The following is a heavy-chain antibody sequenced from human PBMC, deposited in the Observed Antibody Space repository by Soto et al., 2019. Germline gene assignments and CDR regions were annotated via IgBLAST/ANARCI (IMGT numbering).Heavy chain of an antibody. CDR2: IITIFGTA. Sequence: QVQLVQSGAEVKKPGSSVKVSCKASGGTFSSYAISWVRQAPGQGLEWMGGIITIFGTANYAQKFQGRVTITADESTSTAYMELGSLRSEETAVYYCARGGRAAAALTRGYYFDYWGQGTLVTVS. CDR3: ARGGRAAAALTRGYYFDY. V-gene: IGHV1-69*12. CDR1: GGTFSSYA. D-gene: IGHD6-13*01. J-gene: IGHJ4*02.